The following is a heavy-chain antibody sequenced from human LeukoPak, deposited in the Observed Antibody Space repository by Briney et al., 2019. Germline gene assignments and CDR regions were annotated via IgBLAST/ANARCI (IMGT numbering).Heavy chain of an antibody. Sequence: GASVKVSCKASGYTFSSYGISWVRQAPGQGLEWMGWISAYNGNTNYAQKLQGRVTMTTDTSTSTAYMELRSLRSDDTAVYYCARTYYYDSSGSMDVWGQGTTVTVSS. CDR3: ARTYYYDSSGSMDV. CDR2: ISAYNGNT. J-gene: IGHJ6*02. D-gene: IGHD3-22*01. CDR1: GYTFSSYG. V-gene: IGHV1-18*01.